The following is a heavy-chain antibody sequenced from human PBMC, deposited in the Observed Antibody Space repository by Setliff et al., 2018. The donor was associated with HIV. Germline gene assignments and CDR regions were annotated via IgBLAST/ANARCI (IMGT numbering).Heavy chain of an antibody. D-gene: IGHD1-26*01. J-gene: IGHJ4*02. CDR1: GDSVSSNSAA. CDR2: TYYRSKWYK. CDR3: ARHLRWELPYYFDY. Sequence: PSQTLSLTCAISGDSVSSNSAAWNWIRQSPSRGLEWLGRTYYRSKWYKDYVVSVKSRITINPDTSKNQFSLQLKSVTPEDTAVYYCARHLRWELPYYFDYWGQGTLVTVSS. V-gene: IGHV6-1*01.